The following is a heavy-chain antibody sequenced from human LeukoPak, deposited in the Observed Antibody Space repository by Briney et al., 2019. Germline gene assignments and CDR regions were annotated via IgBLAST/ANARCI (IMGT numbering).Heavy chain of an antibody. CDR3: AKDQDTAMVMGDY. D-gene: IGHD5-18*01. V-gene: IGHV3-30*18. CDR2: ISYDGSNK. CDR1: GFTFSSYG. J-gene: IGHJ4*02. Sequence: GRSLRLSCAASGFTFSSYGMHWVRQAPGKGLEWVAVISYDGSNKYYADSVKGRFTISRDNSKNTLYLQMNSLRAEDTAVYYCAKDQDTAMVMGDYWGQGTLVTVSS.